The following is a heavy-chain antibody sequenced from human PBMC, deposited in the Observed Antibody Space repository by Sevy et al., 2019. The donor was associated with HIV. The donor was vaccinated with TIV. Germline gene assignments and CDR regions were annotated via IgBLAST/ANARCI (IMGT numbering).Heavy chain of an antibody. CDR2: ISSSSSYI. J-gene: IGHJ5*02. Sequence: GGSLRLSCAASGFTFSSYSMNWVRQAPGKGLEWVSSISSSSSYIYYADSVKGRFTISRDNAKNSLYLQMNSLRAEDTAVYYCARDLRRSLTMVRGVIARPSWFDPWGQGTLVTVSS. CDR1: GFTFSSYS. D-gene: IGHD3-10*01. CDR3: ARDLRRSLTMVRGVIARPSWFDP. V-gene: IGHV3-21*01.